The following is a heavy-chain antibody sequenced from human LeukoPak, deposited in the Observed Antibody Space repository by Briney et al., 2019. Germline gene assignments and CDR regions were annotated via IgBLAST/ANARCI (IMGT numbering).Heavy chain of an antibody. CDR1: GGSISSSSYY. Sequence: PSETLSLTCTVSGGSISSSSYYWGWIRQPPGKGLEWIGSIYYSGSTYYNPSLKSRVTISVDTSKNQFSLKLSSVTAADTAVYYCARGRELEWSDYWGQGTLVTVSS. CDR3: ARGRELEWSDY. V-gene: IGHV4-39*07. D-gene: IGHD3-3*01. CDR2: IYYSGST. J-gene: IGHJ4*02.